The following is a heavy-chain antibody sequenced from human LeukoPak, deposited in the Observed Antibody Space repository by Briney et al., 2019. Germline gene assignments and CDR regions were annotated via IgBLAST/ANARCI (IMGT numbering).Heavy chain of an antibody. CDR2: IYRSGST. J-gene: IGHJ2*01. D-gene: IGHD5-12*01. CDR3: ARWGYSGYDYWYFDL. V-gene: IGHV4-59*08. Sequence: SEPLSLTCTVSGDSLGTYYWWWIRPPPGKGLEWIGYIYRSGSTSYSPSLESRVTMSIDMSKNLFSLKLTSLTAADTAVYYCARWGYSGYDYWYFDLWGRGTLVTVSS. CDR1: GDSLGTYY.